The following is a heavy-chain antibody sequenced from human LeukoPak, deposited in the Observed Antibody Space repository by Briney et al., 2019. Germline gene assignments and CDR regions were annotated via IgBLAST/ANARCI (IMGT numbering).Heavy chain of an antibody. V-gene: IGHV3-48*04. CDR1: GFTFSSYA. CDR2: ISSSGSTI. Sequence: PGGSLRLSCAASGFTFSSYAMNWVRQAPGKGLEWVSYISSSGSTIYYADSVKGRFTISRDNAKNSLYLQMNSLRAEDTAVYYCAKDTKLLWFGAYYFDYWGQGALVTVSS. D-gene: IGHD3-10*01. CDR3: AKDTKLLWFGAYYFDY. J-gene: IGHJ4*02.